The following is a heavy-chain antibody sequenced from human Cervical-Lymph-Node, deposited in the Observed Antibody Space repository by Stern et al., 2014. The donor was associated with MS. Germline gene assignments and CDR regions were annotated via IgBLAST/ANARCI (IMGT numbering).Heavy chain of an antibody. CDR1: GDIFSTYS. Sequence: VQLVESGAEVTKPGSSVKVSCKASGDIFSTYSITWVRQAPGQGLEWMGRIIPMFGIANYAQKFQGRLTITADTSTSTAYMELSSLRSEDTAVFYCARDLPSAGYGMDVWGQGTTVTVSS. D-gene: IGHD3-10*01. J-gene: IGHJ6*02. CDR2: IIPMFGIA. CDR3: ARDLPSAGYGMDV. V-gene: IGHV1-69*09.